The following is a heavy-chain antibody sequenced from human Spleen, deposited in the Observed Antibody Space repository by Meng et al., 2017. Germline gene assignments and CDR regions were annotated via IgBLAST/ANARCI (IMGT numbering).Heavy chain of an antibody. Sequence: SETLSLTCTVSGGSISSYYWSWIRQPPGKGLEWIGYIYYSGSTNYNPSLKSRVTISVDTSKNQFSLKLSSVTAADTAVYYCAVSYSGSYYELDYWGQGTLVTVSS. V-gene: IGHV4-59*01. CDR3: AVSYSGSYYELDY. J-gene: IGHJ4*02. CDR2: IYYSGST. CDR1: GGSISSYY. D-gene: IGHD1-26*01.